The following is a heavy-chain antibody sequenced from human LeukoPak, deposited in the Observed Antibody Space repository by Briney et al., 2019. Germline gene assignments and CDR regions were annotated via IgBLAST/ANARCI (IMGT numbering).Heavy chain of an antibody. Sequence: SETLSLTCTVSGGSIISYYWNWIRQPAGKGLEWIGRLHSSGSTNYSPSLKSRVTLSLDTSKNQFSLNLSSVTAADTAVYYCARKSLRQNYFDYWGQGILVTVSS. CDR3: ARKSLRQNYFDY. CDR1: GGSIISYY. V-gene: IGHV4-4*07. CDR2: LHSSGST. J-gene: IGHJ4*02. D-gene: IGHD5/OR15-5a*01.